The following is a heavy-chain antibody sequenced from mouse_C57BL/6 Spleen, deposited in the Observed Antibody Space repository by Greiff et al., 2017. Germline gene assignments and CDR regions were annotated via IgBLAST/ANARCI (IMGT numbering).Heavy chain of an antibody. V-gene: IGHV1-26*01. J-gene: IGHJ2*01. Sequence: EVQLQQSGPELVKPGASVKISCKASGYTFTDYYMNWVKQSHGKSLEWIGDINPNNGGTSYNQKFKGKATLTVDKSSSTAYMELRSLTSEDSAVYYGARWGIYDGYDGVDYWGQGTTLTVSS. CDR3: ARWGIYDGYDGVDY. CDR1: GYTFTDYY. D-gene: IGHD2-2*01. CDR2: INPNNGGT.